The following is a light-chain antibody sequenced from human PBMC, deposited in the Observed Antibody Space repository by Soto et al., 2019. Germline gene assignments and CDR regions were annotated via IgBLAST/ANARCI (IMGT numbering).Light chain of an antibody. J-gene: IGKJ2*01. CDR1: QSISSW. CDR2: KAS. V-gene: IGKV1-5*03. CDR3: QQYNSYSPMNT. Sequence: DIQMTQSPSTLSASVGDRVTITCRASQSISSWLVWYQQKPGKAPRLLIYKASSLESGVPPRFSGSGSGTEFTLTISSLQPDDFATYYCQQYNSYSPMNTFGQGTKLEIK.